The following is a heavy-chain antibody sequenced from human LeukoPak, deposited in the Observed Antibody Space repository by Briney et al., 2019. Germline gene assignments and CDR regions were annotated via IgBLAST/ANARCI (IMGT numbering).Heavy chain of an antibody. J-gene: IGHJ4*02. D-gene: IGHD3-10*01. CDR2: ISGSGGST. CDR3: ANSRAYFDY. CDR1: GFTFSSYA. Sequence: GGSLRLSCAASGFTFSSYAISWVRQAPGKGLEWVSAISGSGGSTYYADSVKGRFTISRDNSKDTLYLQMNSLRAEDTAVYYCANSRAYFDYWGQGTLVTVSS. V-gene: IGHV3-23*01.